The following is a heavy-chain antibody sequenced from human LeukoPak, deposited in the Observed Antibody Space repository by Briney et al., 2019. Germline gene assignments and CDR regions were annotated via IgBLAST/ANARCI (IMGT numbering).Heavy chain of an antibody. D-gene: IGHD6-19*01. CDR3: ARLLPRGIAVATNY. Sequence: NSSETLSLTCAVYGGSFSGYYWSWIRQPPGKGLEWIGEINHSGSTNYNPSLKSRVTISVDTSKNQFSLKLSSVTAADTAVYYCARLLPRGIAVATNYWGQGTLVTVSS. V-gene: IGHV4-34*01. CDR1: GGSFSGYY. CDR2: INHSGST. J-gene: IGHJ4*02.